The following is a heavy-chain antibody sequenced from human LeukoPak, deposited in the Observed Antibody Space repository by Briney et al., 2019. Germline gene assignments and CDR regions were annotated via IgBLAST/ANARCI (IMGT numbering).Heavy chain of an antibody. Sequence: SETLSLTCAVYGGSFSGYYWSWIRQPPGKGLEWIGEINHSGSTNYNPSLKSRVTISVDTSKNQFSLKLSSVTAADTAVYYCARGPTIFGVLKGDWFDPWGQGTLVTVSS. V-gene: IGHV4-34*01. CDR2: INHSGST. CDR3: ARGPTIFGVLKGDWFDP. J-gene: IGHJ5*02. D-gene: IGHD3-3*01. CDR1: GGSFSGYY.